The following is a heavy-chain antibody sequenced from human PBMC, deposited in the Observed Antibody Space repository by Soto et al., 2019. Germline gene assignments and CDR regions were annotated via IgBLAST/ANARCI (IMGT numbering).Heavy chain of an antibody. V-gene: IGHV3-23*01. CDR2: ISGSGGST. CDR1: GFPFSSYA. Sequence: PGGSLRLSCAASGFPFSSYAMSWVRQAPGKGLEWVSAISGSGGSTYYADSVKGRFTISRDSSKNTLYLQMNSLRAEDTAVYYCAKDRYCSSTSCYAGFDYWGQGTLVTVS. D-gene: IGHD2-2*01. CDR3: AKDRYCSSTSCYAGFDY. J-gene: IGHJ4*02.